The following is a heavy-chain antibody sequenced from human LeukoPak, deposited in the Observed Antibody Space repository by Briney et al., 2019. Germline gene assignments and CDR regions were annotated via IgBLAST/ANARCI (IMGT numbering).Heavy chain of an antibody. D-gene: IGHD4-17*01. V-gene: IGHV3-48*03. CDR1: GFTFSSYE. CDR2: ISSSGSTI. J-gene: IGHJ4*02. CDR3: ARDSYGDANFDT. Sequence: GGSLRLSCAASGFTFSSYEMNWVRQAPGKGLEWVSYISSSGSTIYYADSVKGRFTISRDISKNAVFLQMNSLRAEDTAVYYCARDSYGDANFDTWGQGTLVTVSS.